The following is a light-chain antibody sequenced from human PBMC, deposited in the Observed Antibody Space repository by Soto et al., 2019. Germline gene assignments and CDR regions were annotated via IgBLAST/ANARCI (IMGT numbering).Light chain of an antibody. CDR1: TSSIGRKY. Sequence: QSVLTQPPSASGTPGQRVTISCSGGTSSIGRKYVYWYQQLPGTAPKLVIYRNNQRPSGVPDRFSGSKSGTSASLAIRGLRSEDEADYYCAAWDDSLSGLYVFGTGTKLTVL. V-gene: IGLV1-47*01. CDR2: RNN. J-gene: IGLJ1*01. CDR3: AAWDDSLSGLYV.